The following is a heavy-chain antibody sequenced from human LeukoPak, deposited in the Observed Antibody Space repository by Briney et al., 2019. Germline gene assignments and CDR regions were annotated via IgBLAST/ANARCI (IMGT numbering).Heavy chain of an antibody. CDR2: ISGSGGST. CDR3: AKKTVAGTLFDY. V-gene: IGHV3-23*01. Sequence: GGSLRLSWAASGFTFSSYAMSWVRQAPGKGLEWVSAISGSGGSTYYADSVKGRFTISRDNSKNTLYLQMSSLRAEDTAVYYCAKKTVAGTLFDYWGQGTLVTVSS. J-gene: IGHJ4*02. CDR1: GFTFSSYA. D-gene: IGHD6-19*01.